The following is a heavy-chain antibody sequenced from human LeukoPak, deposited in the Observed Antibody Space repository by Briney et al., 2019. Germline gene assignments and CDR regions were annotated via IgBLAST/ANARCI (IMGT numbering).Heavy chain of an antibody. CDR1: GFTFRYAC. CDR2: IKSKTDGGTT. CDR3: TTDAPFYGSGSYFSDFQH. Sequence: GGSLRLSCAASGFTFRYACMSWGRQAPGKGLEWVGRIKSKTDGGTTDHAAPVKGRVTISRDDSKKTLYLQMNSLKTEDTGVYYCTTDAPFYGSGSYFSDFQHWGQGTLVIVSS. D-gene: IGHD3-10*01. V-gene: IGHV3-15*01. J-gene: IGHJ1*01.